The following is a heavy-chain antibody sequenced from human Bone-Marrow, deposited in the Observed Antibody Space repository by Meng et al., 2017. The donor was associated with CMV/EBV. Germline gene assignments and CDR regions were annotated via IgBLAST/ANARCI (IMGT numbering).Heavy chain of an antibody. CDR3: ARGGWDYDFWSGYHGGMDV. CDR1: VFRFSSYS. D-gene: IGHD3-3*01. J-gene: IGHJ6*02. V-gene: IGHV3-48*04. CDR2: ISSSSSTI. Sequence: GESRKISCAASVFRFSSYSMNWVRQAPGKGMEWVSYISSSSSTIYYADSVKGRFTISRDNAKNSLYLQMNSLRAEDTAVYYCARGGWDYDFWSGYHGGMDVWGQGTTVNVSS.